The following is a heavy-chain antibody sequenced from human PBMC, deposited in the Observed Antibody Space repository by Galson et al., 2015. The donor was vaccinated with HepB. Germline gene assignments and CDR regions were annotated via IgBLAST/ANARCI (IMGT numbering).Heavy chain of an antibody. CDR3: AREGATGYPYDTFDI. V-gene: IGHV1-18*01. J-gene: IGHJ3*02. D-gene: IGHD5-12*01. CDR1: GYTFTSYG. CDR2: ISAYNGKI. Sequence: SVKVSCKASGYTFTSYGISWVRQAPGQGLEWMGWISAYNGKINYAEKFQGRLTVTRDISASTAYMALRSLRSEDTAVYYCAREGATGYPYDTFDIWGQGTMVTVSS.